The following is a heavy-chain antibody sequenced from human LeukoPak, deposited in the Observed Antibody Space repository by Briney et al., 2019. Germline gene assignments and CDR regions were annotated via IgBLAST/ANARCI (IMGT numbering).Heavy chain of an antibody. Sequence: MPSETLSLTCTVFGGSISSSSYYWGWIRQSPGKGLEWIGSIYYSGTSYNNPSLKSRVTMSVDTSKNQVSLKLSSVTAADTAVYYCARGLDYYGSGSQGYYFDYWGQGTLVTVSS. CDR3: ARGLDYYGSGSQGYYFDY. V-gene: IGHV4-39*01. D-gene: IGHD3-10*01. CDR1: GGSISSSSYY. J-gene: IGHJ4*02. CDR2: IYYSGTS.